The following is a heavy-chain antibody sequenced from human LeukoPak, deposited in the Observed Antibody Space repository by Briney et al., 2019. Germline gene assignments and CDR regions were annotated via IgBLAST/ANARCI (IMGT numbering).Heavy chain of an antibody. V-gene: IGHV4-59*01. J-gene: IGHJ5*02. Sequence: SETLSLTCTVSGGSISSYYWSWIRQPPGKGLEWIGYIYYSGSTNYNPSLKSRVTISVDTSKNQFSLRLRSVTAADTAVYYCARSIAVAGYNWFDPWGQGTLVTVSS. CDR3: ARSIAVAGYNWFDP. CDR2: IYYSGST. CDR1: GGSISSYY. D-gene: IGHD6-19*01.